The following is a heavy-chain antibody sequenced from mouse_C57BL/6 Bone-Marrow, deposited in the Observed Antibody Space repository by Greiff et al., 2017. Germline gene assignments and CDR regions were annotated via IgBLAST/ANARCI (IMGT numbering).Heavy chain of an antibody. CDR1: GYAFTNYL. CDR3: ARRTTVLDY. V-gene: IGHV1-54*01. D-gene: IGHD1-1*01. J-gene: IGHJ2*01. Sequence: QVQLQQSGAELVRPGTSVKVSCKASGYAFTNYLIEWVKQRPGQGLEWIGVINPGSGGTNYNEKFKGKATLTADKSSSTAYMQLSSLTSEDSAVXFCARRTTVLDYWGQGTTLTVSS. CDR2: INPGSGGT.